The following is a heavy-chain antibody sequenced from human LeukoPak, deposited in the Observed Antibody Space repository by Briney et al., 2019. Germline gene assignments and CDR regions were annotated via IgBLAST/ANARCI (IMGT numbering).Heavy chain of an antibody. CDR2: ILHDGSNK. J-gene: IGHJ4*02. D-gene: IGHD5-18*01. Sequence: GGSLRLSCAASGFTFSSYAMHWVRQAPGKGLEWVAVILHDGSNKQYADSVKGRFTISRDNSKNTLYLQINSPRAEDTAVYYCATLSGDSHGYDYWGLGTLVTVSS. CDR3: ATLSGDSHGYDY. V-gene: IGHV3-30*03. CDR1: GFTFSSYA.